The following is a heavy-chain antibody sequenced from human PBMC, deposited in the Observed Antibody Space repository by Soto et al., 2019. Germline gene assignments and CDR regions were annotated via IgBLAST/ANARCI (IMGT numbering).Heavy chain of an antibody. CDR2: ISGYNGNT. Sequence: ASVKVSCKTSGYTFSNYGINWVRQAPGQGLEWMGWISGYNGNTNYAQTVQGRVTMTTDTSTGTVYMELRSLKSDDTAIYYCSRFIMVGGWFDPNYYHGMDVWGQGTTVTVSS. CDR1: GYTFSNYG. V-gene: IGHV1-18*01. CDR3: SRFIMVGGWFDPNYYHGMDV. D-gene: IGHD6-19*01. J-gene: IGHJ6*02.